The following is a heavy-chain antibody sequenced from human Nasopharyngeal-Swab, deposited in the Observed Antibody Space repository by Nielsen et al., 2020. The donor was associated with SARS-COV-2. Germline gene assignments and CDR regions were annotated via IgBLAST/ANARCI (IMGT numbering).Heavy chain of an antibody. CDR3: AGYCSSTSCSRNYYYYYMDF. V-gene: IGHV3-48*04. Sequence: GGSLRLSCAASGFTFSSYSMNWVRQAPGKGLEWVSYISSSSSTIYYADSVKGRFTISRDNAKNSLYLQMNSLRAEDTAVYYCAGYCSSTSCSRNYYYYYMDFWGKGTTVTVSS. D-gene: IGHD2-2*01. CDR1: GFTFSSYS. J-gene: IGHJ6*03. CDR2: ISSSSSTI.